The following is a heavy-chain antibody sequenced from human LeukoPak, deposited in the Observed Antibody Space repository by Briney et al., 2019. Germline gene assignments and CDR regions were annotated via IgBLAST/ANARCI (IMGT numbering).Heavy chain of an antibody. Sequence: ASVKVSCKASGYTFTSYYMHWVRQAPGQGLEWMGIINPSGGSTGYAQKFQGRVTMTRDMSTSTVYMELSSLRSEDTAVYYCARVTMVRGVLDAFDIWGQGTMVTVSS. CDR3: ARVTMVRGVLDAFDI. V-gene: IGHV1-46*01. CDR1: GYTFTSYY. CDR2: INPSGGST. J-gene: IGHJ3*02. D-gene: IGHD3-10*01.